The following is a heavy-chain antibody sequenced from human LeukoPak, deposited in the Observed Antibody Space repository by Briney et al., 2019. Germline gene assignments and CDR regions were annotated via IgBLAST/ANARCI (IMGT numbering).Heavy chain of an antibody. CDR1: GFTFSSYA. Sequence: GGSLRLSCAASGFTFSSYAMSWVRQAPGKGLEWVSAISGSGGSTYYADSVKGRFTISRDNSKNTLYLQMNSLRAEDTAVYYCAKDEIQRKESRRLQLPPTFDYWGQGTLVTVSS. D-gene: IGHD2-2*01. CDR2: ISGSGGST. J-gene: IGHJ4*02. CDR3: AKDEIQRKESRRLQLPPTFDY. V-gene: IGHV3-23*01.